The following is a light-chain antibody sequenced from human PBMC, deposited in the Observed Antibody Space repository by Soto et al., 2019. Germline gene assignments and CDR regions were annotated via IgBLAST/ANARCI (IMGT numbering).Light chain of an antibody. CDR3: RQHNNCPLT. CDR2: AAS. CDR1: QGISSW. J-gene: IGKJ1*01. V-gene: IGKV1-12*01. Sequence: IHMYHSRSCVSASVGYIITMSCRSSQGISSWLAWYQQKPGKAPKLLIYAASSLQSGVPSRFSGSGSGTDFTLTIIGRQSNEFAVVYYRQHNNCPLTFGQGTKVDIK.